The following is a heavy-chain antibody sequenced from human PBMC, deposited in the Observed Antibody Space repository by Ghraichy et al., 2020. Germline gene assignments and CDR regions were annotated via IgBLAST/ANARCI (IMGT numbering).Heavy chain of an antibody. CDR2: IYHSGSS. CDR1: AGSISGYY. J-gene: IGHJ5*01. CDR3: ARDTYYHDSSGYYLRGWFDS. Sequence: SETLSLTCTVSAGSISGYYWSWIRQPPGKGLEWIGYIYHSGSSNYNPSLKSRVSISVDTSKNQFSLKLSSLTAADTAVYYCARDTYYHDSSGYYLRGWFDSWGQGTLVTVSS. V-gene: IGHV4-59*01. D-gene: IGHD3-22*01.